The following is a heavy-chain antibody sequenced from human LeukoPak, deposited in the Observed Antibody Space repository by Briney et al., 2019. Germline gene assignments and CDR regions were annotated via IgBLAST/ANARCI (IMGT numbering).Heavy chain of an antibody. CDR1: GFTFSSYS. J-gene: IGHJ4*02. Sequence: PGGSLRLSCAASGFTFSSYSMNWVRQAPGKGLEWVSAISGSGGSTYYADSVKGRFTISRDNSKNTLYLQMNSLRAEDTAVYYCAKASEDIVVVPAAQDYWGQGTLVTVSS. CDR3: AKASEDIVVVPAAQDY. CDR2: ISGSGGST. D-gene: IGHD2-2*01. V-gene: IGHV3-23*01.